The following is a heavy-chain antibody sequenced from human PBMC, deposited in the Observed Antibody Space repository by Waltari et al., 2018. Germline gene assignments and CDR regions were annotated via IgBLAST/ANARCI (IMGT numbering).Heavy chain of an antibody. CDR1: VLLFWIYW. V-gene: IGHV3-74*01. CDR3: ARDYTPDFWSNYYTGDAFDL. D-gene: IGHD3-3*01. Sequence: EVGLGESGGGIVDPGGPVRLPCGASVLLFWIYWVHGVRRAPGKGRVWVSRINRDATSTRYASSVKGRLTISRDNAENTLFLQMDSLRDEDTAVYYCARDYTPDFWSNYYTGDAFDLWGQGTLVTVSS. J-gene: IGHJ3*01. CDR2: INRDATST.